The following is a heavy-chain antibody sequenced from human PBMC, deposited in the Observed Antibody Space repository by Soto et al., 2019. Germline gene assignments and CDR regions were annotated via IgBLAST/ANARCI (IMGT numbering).Heavy chain of an antibody. Sequence: SVKVSCKASGGTFSSYAISWVRQAPGQGLEWMGGIIPIFGTANYAQKFQGRVTITADESTSTAYMELSSLRSEDTAVYYCARDRGYSSGLDYWGQGTLGTVSS. J-gene: IGHJ4*02. CDR3: ARDRGYSSGLDY. D-gene: IGHD6-19*01. V-gene: IGHV1-69*13. CDR1: GGTFSSYA. CDR2: IIPIFGTA.